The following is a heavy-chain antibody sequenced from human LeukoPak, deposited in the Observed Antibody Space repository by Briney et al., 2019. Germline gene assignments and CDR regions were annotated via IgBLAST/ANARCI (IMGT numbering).Heavy chain of an antibody. Sequence: PSETLSLTCAVYGGSFSGYYWSWIRQPPGKGLEWIGEINHSGSTNYNPSLESRVTISVDTSKNQFSLKLSSVTAADTAVYYCARGTIVGATSFDYWGQGTLVTVSS. D-gene: IGHD1-26*01. J-gene: IGHJ4*02. CDR2: INHSGST. V-gene: IGHV4-34*01. CDR3: ARGTIVGATSFDY. CDR1: GGSFSGYY.